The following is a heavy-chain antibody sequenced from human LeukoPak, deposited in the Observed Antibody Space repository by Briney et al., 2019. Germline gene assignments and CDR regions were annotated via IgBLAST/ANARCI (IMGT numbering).Heavy chain of an antibody. V-gene: IGHV3-30*01. Sequence: GGSLRLSCAASGFAFSSYAMHWVRQAPGKGLEWVAVISYDGSNKYYADSVKGRFTISRDNSKNTLYLQMNSLRAEDTAVYYCARAARGDYYDSSGYYGFAEYFQHWGQGTLVTVSS. D-gene: IGHD3-22*01. J-gene: IGHJ1*01. CDR3: ARAARGDYYDSSGYYGFAEYFQH. CDR2: ISYDGSNK. CDR1: GFAFSSYA.